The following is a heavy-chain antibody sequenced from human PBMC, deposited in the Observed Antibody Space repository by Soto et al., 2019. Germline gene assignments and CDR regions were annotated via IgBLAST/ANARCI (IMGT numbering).Heavy chain of an antibody. Sequence: GGSLRLSCAASGFTFDDYTMHWVRQAPGKGLEWVSLISWDGGSTYYADSVKGRFTISRDNSKNSLYLQMNSLRTEDTALYYCARKAAAGSYWYFDLWGRGTLVTVSS. CDR3: ARKAAAGSYWYFDL. V-gene: IGHV3-43*01. D-gene: IGHD6-13*01. CDR1: GFTFDDYT. J-gene: IGHJ2*01. CDR2: ISWDGGST.